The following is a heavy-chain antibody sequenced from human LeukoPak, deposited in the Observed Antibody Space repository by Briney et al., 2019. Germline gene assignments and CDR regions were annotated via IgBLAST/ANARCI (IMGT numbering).Heavy chain of an antibody. CDR1: GFTFSTYS. J-gene: IGHJ6*02. CDR3: AREETRMDSGYRWSDYYNGMDV. V-gene: IGHV3-48*01. CDR2: ISSSSSTI. D-gene: IGHD5-12*01. Sequence: GGSLRLSCAASGFTFSTYSMNWVRQAPGKGLEWVSYISSSSSTIYYVDSVKGRFTISRDNAKNPLYLQMNSLRAEDTAVYYCAREETRMDSGYRWSDYYNGMDVWGQGTTVTVSS.